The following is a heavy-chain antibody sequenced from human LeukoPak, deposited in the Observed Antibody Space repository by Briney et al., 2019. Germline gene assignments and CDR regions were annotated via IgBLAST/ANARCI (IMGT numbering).Heavy chain of an antibody. Sequence: SETLSLTCAVYGGSFSGYYWSWIRQPPGKGLEWIGEINHSGSTNYNPSLKSRVTISVDTSKKQFSLKLSSVTAADTAVYYCARRCMLYRPPYYYYYMDVWGKGTTVTVSS. J-gene: IGHJ6*03. CDR1: GGSFSGYY. D-gene: IGHD2-8*01. CDR3: ARRCMLYRPPYYYYYMDV. V-gene: IGHV4-34*01. CDR2: INHSGST.